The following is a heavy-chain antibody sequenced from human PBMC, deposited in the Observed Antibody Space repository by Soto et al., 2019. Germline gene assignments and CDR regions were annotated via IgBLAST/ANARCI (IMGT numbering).Heavy chain of an antibody. CDR3: ARFSGSYTRGLDY. CDR2: SRNKANSYST. D-gene: IGHD1-26*01. CDR1: GFTFSDHY. V-gene: IGHV3-72*01. J-gene: IGHJ4*02. Sequence: EVQLVESGGGLVQPGGSLRLSCAASGFTFSDHYMDWVRQAPGKGLEWVGRSRNKANSYSTEYAASVKGRFTISRDESKNSLDLPMNSLKTEDTAVYYCARFSGSYTRGLDYCGQGTLVTVSS.